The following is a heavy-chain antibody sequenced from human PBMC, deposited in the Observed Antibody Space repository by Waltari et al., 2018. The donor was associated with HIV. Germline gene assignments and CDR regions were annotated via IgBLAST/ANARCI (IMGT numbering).Heavy chain of an antibody. V-gene: IGHV3-53*01. D-gene: IGHD5-18*01. CDR2: IYNAGST. CDR3: ERVYSYGYFDY. CDR1: GFPVRSSF. Sequence: EVQLVESGGGLIQPGGSLRLSCAASGFPVRSSFICWVGQAPGKGVGVVSVIYNAGSTYYAESVRGRFTISRDTSKNTVSLQMKSLRADDTAVYYCERVYSYGYFDYWGQGTLVTVSS. J-gene: IGHJ4*02.